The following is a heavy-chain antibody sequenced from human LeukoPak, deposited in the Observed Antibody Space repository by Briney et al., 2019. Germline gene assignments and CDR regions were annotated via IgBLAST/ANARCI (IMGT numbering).Heavy chain of an antibody. CDR2: IYTSGST. Sequence: PSETLSLTCTVSGGSISSYYWSWIRQPAGKGLEWIGRIYTSGSTNYNPSLKSRVTMSVDTSKNQFSLKLSPVTAADTAVYYCARDGSYYYDSSGYYGYYYYYYMDVWGKGTTVTVSS. CDR1: GGSISSYY. D-gene: IGHD3-22*01. CDR3: ARDGSYYYDSSGYYGYYYYYYMDV. V-gene: IGHV4-4*07. J-gene: IGHJ6*03.